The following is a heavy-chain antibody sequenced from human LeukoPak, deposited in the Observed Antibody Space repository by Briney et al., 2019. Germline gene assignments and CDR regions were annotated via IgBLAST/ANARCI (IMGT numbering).Heavy chain of an antibody. CDR2: MYYSGNT. CDR1: GDSISSGGYY. CDR3: ARGGQWLAPGPDY. V-gene: IGHV4-31*03. Sequence: PSETLSLTCTVSGDSISSGGYYWSWIRQHPGKGLEWIGYMYYSGNTYHNPSLKSRVAISVDTSKNRFSLILSSVTAADTAVYYCARGGQWLAPGPDYWGQGILVTVSS. J-gene: IGHJ4*02. D-gene: IGHD6-19*01.